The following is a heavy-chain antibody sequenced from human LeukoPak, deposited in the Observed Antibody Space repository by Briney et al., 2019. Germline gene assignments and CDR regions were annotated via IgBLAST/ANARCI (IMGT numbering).Heavy chain of an antibody. J-gene: IGHJ5*02. V-gene: IGHV4-34*01. CDR1: GGSFSGYY. CDR2: INHSGST. CDR3: AREYGSSHGFDP. Sequence: PSETLSLTCAVYGGSFSGYYWSSIRQPPGNGLEWIGEINHSGSTNYNPSLKSRVTISMGKSKNQFSLELTSVTAADTAMYYCAREYGSSHGFDPWGQGTLVTVSS. D-gene: IGHD6-13*01.